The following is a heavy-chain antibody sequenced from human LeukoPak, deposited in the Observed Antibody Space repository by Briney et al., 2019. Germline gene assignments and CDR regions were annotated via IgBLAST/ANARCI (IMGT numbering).Heavy chain of an antibody. CDR1: GGSISSYY. D-gene: IGHD3-3*01. Sequence: ASETLSLTCTVSGGSISSYYWSWIRQPPGKGLEWIGYIYYSGSTNYNPSLKSRVTISVDMSKNQFSLKLSSVTAADTAVYYCASLAGSGYDYDAFDIWGQGTMVTVSS. V-gene: IGHV4-59*08. CDR2: IYYSGST. CDR3: ASLAGSGYDYDAFDI. J-gene: IGHJ3*02.